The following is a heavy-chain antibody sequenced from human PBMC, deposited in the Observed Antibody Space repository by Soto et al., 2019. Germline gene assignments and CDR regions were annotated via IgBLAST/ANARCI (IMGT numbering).Heavy chain of an antibody. Sequence: GGSLRLSCAASGFTFSTYSMNWVRQAPGKGLEWVSSISSSSSYIYYADSVKGRFTISRDNAKNSLYLQMNSLRSEDTAVYYCARVVGATWASDYWGQGTLVTVSS. CDR2: ISSSSSYI. CDR1: GFTFSTYS. CDR3: ARVVGATWASDY. J-gene: IGHJ4*02. V-gene: IGHV3-21*01. D-gene: IGHD1-26*01.